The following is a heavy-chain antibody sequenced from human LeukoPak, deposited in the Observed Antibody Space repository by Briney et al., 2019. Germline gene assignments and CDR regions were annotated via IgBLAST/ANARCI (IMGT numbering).Heavy chain of an antibody. D-gene: IGHD5-18*01. CDR2: TRNKANSYTT. J-gene: IGHJ6*03. CDR3: SLIHAGYSYVSRVYYYMDV. V-gene: IGHV3-72*01. CDR1: GFTFSDHY. Sequence: PGGSLRLSCAASGFTFSDHYMDWVRQAPGKGLEWVGRTRNKANSYTTEYAASVKGRFTISRDDSKNSLYLQMNSLKTEDTAVYYCSLIHAGYSYVSRVYYYMDVWGKGTTVTVSS.